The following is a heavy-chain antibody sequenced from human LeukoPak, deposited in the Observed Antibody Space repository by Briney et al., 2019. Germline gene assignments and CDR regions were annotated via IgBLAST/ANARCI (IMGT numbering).Heavy chain of an antibody. V-gene: IGHV5-51*01. CDR1: GYSFTSYW. Sequence: GESLKISCQGSGYSFTSYWIGWVRQMPGKGLEWMGIIYPGDSDTRYSPSFQGQVTISADKSISTAYLQWSSLKASDTAMYYCARSKWELIVGYNWFDPWGQGTLVTVSS. CDR2: IYPGDSDT. J-gene: IGHJ5*02. D-gene: IGHD1-26*01. CDR3: ARSKWELIVGYNWFDP.